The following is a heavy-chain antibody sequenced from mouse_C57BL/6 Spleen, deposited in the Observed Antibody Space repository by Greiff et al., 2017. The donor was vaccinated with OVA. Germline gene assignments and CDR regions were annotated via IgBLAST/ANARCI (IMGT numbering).Heavy chain of an antibody. V-gene: IGHV5-16*01. CDR2: INYDGSST. CDR1: GFTFSDYY. CDR3: ARVPYDFYAMDY. J-gene: IGHJ4*01. D-gene: IGHD6-5*01. Sequence: DVKLVESEGGLVQPGSSMKLSCTASGFTFSDYYMAWVRQVPEKGLEWVANINYDGSSTYYLDSLKSRFIISRDNAKNILYLQMSSLKSEDTATYYCARVPYDFYAMDYWGQGTSVTVSS.